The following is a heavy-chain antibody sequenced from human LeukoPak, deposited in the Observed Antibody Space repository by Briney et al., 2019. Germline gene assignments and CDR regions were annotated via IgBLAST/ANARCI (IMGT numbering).Heavy chain of an antibody. V-gene: IGHV3-15*01. CDR1: GFTFSNAW. D-gene: IGHD2-2*01. CDR2: IKSKTDGGTT. J-gene: IGHJ4*02. Sequence: SGGSLRLSCAASGFTFSNAWMSWVRQAPGKGLEWVGRIKSKTDGGTTDYAAPVKGRFTTSRDDSKNTLYLQMNILKTEDTAVYYCTTARPAAMRDFDYWGQGTLVTVSS. CDR3: TTARPAAMRDFDY.